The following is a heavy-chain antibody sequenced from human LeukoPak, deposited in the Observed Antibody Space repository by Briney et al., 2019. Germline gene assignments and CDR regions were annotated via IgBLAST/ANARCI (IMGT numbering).Heavy chain of an antibody. J-gene: IGHJ4*02. CDR1: GFTFSSYW. Sequence: GESLKISCAASGFTFSSYWMNWGRQAPGKLLEWVANIKPDGSDEYYVDSVKGRFTISRDNAENSLYLQMNSLRAEDTAVYYCARENFQYWAQGTLVTVSS. CDR2: IKPDGSDE. CDR3: ARENFQY. V-gene: IGHV3-7*04.